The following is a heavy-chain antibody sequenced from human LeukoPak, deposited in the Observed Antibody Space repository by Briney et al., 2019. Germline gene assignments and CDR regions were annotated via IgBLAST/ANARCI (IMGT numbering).Heavy chain of an antibody. CDR3: ARERAAAGYWYYFDY. D-gene: IGHD6-13*01. Sequence: GGSLRLSCVASGFTFSSRDWMTWVRQAPGKGLEWVANIKQDGSEKYYVDSVKGRFTISRDNAKNSLYLQMNSLRAEDTAVYYCARERAAAGYWYYFDYWGQGTLVTVSS. CDR2: IKQDGSEK. V-gene: IGHV3-7*01. J-gene: IGHJ4*02. CDR1: GFTFSSRDW.